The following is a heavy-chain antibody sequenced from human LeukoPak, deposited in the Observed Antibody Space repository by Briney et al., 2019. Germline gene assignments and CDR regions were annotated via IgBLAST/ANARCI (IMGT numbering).Heavy chain of an antibody. Sequence: SKTLSLTCTVSGGSISSGSYYWSWIRQPAGKGLEWIGRIYTSGSTNYNPSLKSRVTISVDTSKNQFSLKLSSVTAADTAVYYCARVAPPHYDFWELYYYMDVWGKGTTVTVSS. J-gene: IGHJ6*03. CDR2: IYTSGST. V-gene: IGHV4-61*02. CDR3: ARVAPPHYDFWELYYYMDV. CDR1: GGSISSGSYY. D-gene: IGHD3-3*01.